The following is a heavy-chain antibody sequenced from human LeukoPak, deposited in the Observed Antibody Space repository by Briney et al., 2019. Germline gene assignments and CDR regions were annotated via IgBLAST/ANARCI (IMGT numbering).Heavy chain of an antibody. J-gene: IGHJ4*02. Sequence: GGSLRLSCVASGFIFSSYWMSWVRQAPGKGLEWVANIKEDGTEKNLVDSVKGRFTISRDNTKNLLFLETNNLRGDDTAIYYCVRESRPGGAMGLYHNLDYWGQGTLVAVSS. CDR2: IKEDGTEK. CDR3: VRESRPGGAMGLYHNLDY. CDR1: GFIFSSYW. D-gene: IGHD1-1*01. V-gene: IGHV3-7*01.